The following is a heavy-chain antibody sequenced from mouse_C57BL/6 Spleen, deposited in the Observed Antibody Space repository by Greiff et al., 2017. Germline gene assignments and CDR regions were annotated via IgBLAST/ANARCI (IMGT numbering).Heavy chain of an antibody. D-gene: IGHD4-1*01. CDR1: GSTFTSSW. CDR2: INPSNGGT. Sequence: QVPLQQPGHELVQPGASGKLSCKASGSTFTSSWLPLVKQRPGPGLGWIGNINPSNGGTNSNEKFKSKATLTVDKSSSTAYMQLSRLTAEDSAVYYCAIQLTGTWGRAYWGQGTLVTVSA. J-gene: IGHJ3*01. V-gene: IGHV1-53*01. CDR3: AIQLTGTWGRAY.